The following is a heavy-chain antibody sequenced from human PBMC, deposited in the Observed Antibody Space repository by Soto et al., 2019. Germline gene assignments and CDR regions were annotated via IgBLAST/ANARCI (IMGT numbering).Heavy chain of an antibody. CDR1: GFTFSSYW. CDR3: ARGGSGTYLLDS. J-gene: IGHJ4*02. Sequence: EVQLVESGGGLVQPGGSLRLSCAASGFTFSSYWMHWVRQVPGKGLVWVSRIKYDGSTTTYADSVKGRFTFSRDNGENTVYLQMNSLRAEETAVYYCARGGSGTYLLDSWGQGTLVTVSS. D-gene: IGHD3-10*01. V-gene: IGHV3-74*01. CDR2: IKYDGSTT.